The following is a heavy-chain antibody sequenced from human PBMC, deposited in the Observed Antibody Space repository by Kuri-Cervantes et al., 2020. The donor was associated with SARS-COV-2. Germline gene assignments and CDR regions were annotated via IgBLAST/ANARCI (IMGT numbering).Heavy chain of an antibody. CDR2: MYTSGTT. CDR3: ARADSSSWPYWDYYYYGMDV. V-gene: IGHV4-4*07. Sequence: GSLRLSCTASGGSISSYYWSWIRQPAGEGLEWIGRMYTSGTTNYNPSLKGRATISLDTSKNQVSLKLSSVTAADTAVYYCARADSSSWPYWDYYYYGMDVWGQGTTVT. J-gene: IGHJ6*02. CDR1: GGSISSYY. D-gene: IGHD6-13*01.